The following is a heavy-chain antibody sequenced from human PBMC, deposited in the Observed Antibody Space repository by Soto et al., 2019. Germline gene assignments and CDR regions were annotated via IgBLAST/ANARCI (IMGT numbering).Heavy chain of an antibody. CDR1: GYTFTSYD. CDR2: MNPNSGNT. V-gene: IGHV1-8*01. CDR3: ARGLSYCSGGSCFYLVY. Sequence: GASVKVSCKASGYTFTSYDINWVRQATGQGLEWMGWMNPNSGNTGYAQKFQGRVTMTRNTSISTAYMELSSLRSEDTAVYYCARGLSYCSGGSCFYLVYWGQGTLVTVSS. J-gene: IGHJ4*02. D-gene: IGHD2-15*01.